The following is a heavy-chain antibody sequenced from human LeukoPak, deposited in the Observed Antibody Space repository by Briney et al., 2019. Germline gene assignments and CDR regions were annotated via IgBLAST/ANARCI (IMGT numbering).Heavy chain of an antibody. CDR1: RFTASSNY. J-gene: IGHJ6*03. V-gene: IGHV3-66*02. CDR2: IYSGGST. Sequence: GGSLRLSCAASRFTASSNYMSSVRQAPGKGLEWVSVIYSGGSTYYADSVKGRFTISRDNSKNTLYLQMNSLRAEDTAVYYCARDRSPHPDYYYYYVDVWGKGTTVTVSS. D-gene: IGHD3-10*01. CDR3: ARDRSPHPDYYYYYVDV.